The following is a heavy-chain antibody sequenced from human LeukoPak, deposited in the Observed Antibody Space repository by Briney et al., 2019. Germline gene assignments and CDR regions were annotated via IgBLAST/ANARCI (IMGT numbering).Heavy chain of an antibody. Sequence: ASVKVSCKASGYTFTGYYMHWVRQAPGQGLEWMGRINPNSGGTNYAQKFQGRVTMTRDTSISTAYVELSRLRSVDTAVYYCATTVTTVLYFDYWGQGTLVTVSS. CDR1: GYTFTGYY. D-gene: IGHD4-17*01. CDR3: ATTVTTVLYFDY. CDR2: INPNSGGT. V-gene: IGHV1-2*06. J-gene: IGHJ4*02.